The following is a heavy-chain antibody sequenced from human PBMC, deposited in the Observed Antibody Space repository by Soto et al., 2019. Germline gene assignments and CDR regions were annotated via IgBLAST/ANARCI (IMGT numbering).Heavy chain of an antibody. CDR2: ISTDRGNT. D-gene: IGHD1-26*01. J-gene: IGHJ4*02. V-gene: IGHV1-18*01. CDR3: ARGRGSYSLLGY. Sequence: QVQLVQSGAEVKKPGASVRVACRASGYTFTTYGISWVRQAPGQGLEWMGWISTDRGNTNYAQRFQGRVTMTKDASTRTAYMELRSLRSDDTAVYYCARGRGSYSLLGYWGQGTLVTVSS. CDR1: GYTFTTYG.